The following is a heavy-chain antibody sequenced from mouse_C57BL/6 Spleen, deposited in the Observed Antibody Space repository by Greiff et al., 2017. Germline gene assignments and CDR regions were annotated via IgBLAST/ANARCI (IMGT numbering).Heavy chain of an antibody. D-gene: IGHD1-2*01. CDR3: AGDDYGDWYFDV. CDR1: GFTFSDYG. J-gene: IGHJ1*03. Sequence: EVKLVESGGGLVKPGGSLKLSCAASGFTFSDYGMHWVRQAPEKGLVWVAYISSGSSTIYYADTVKGRFTISRDNAKNTLFLQMTSLRSEDTAMYYCAGDDYGDWYFDVWGTGTTVTVSS. CDR2: ISSGSSTI. V-gene: IGHV5-17*01.